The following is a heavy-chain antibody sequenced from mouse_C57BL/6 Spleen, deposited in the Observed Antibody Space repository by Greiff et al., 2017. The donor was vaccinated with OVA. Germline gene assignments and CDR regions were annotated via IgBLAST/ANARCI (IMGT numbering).Heavy chain of an antibody. J-gene: IGHJ4*01. V-gene: IGHV1-26*01. CDR3: ARSIYDGYYVYAMDY. CDR1: GYTFTDYY. Sequence: EVQLQQSGPELVKPGASVKISCKASGYTFTDYYMNWVKQSHGKSLEWIGDINPNNGGTSYNQKFKGKATLTVDKSSSTAYMELRSLTSEDSAVYYCARSIYDGYYVYAMDYWGQGTSVTVSS. D-gene: IGHD2-3*01. CDR2: INPNNGGT.